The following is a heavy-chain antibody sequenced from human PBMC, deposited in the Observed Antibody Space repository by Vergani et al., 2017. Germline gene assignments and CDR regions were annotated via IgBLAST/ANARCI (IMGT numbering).Heavy chain of an antibody. D-gene: IGHD2-2*01. Sequence: EGQLVESGGHLVQPGGSLTLSCAASGFDFSSYIMNWVRQAPGKGLEWVSFVSTGTKSQSYVESVKGRFTISRDSAKNSLYLQMDSLRAEDTAVYYCAREYSSTSGRAFDFWGQGTKVTVSS. CDR2: VSTGTKSQ. CDR3: AREYSSTSGRAFDF. V-gene: IGHV3-48*01. J-gene: IGHJ3*01. CDR1: GFDFSSYI.